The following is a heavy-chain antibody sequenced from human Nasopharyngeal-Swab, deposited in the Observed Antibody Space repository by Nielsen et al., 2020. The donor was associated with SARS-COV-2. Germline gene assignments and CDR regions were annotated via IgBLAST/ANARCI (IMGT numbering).Heavy chain of an antibody. V-gene: IGHV1-24*01. CDR3: ARGGLRFRLWFGEAIRRGRYYYGMDV. CDR2: FDPEDGET. J-gene: IGHJ6*02. Sequence: ASVKVSCKVSGYTLTELSMHWVRQAPGKGLEWMGGFDPEDGETIYAQKFQGRVTMTRNTSISTAYMELSSLRSEDTAVYYCARGGLRFRLWFGEAIRRGRYYYGMDVWGQGTTVTVSS. CDR1: GYTLTELS. D-gene: IGHD3-10*01.